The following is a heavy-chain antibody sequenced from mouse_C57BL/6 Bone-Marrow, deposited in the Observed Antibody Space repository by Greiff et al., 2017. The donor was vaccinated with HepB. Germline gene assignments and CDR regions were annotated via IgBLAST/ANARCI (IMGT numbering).Heavy chain of an antibody. J-gene: IGHJ1*03. Sequence: QVQLQQSGAELVMPGTSVKLSCKASGYAFTNYLIEWVKQRPGQGLEWIGVINPGSGGTNYNEKFKGKATLTADKSSSTAYMQLSSLTSEDSAVYCYARSPCYGYFDVWGTGTTVTVSS. V-gene: IGHV1-54*01. CDR2: INPGSGGT. CDR1: GYAFTNYL. CDR3: ARSPCYGYFDV.